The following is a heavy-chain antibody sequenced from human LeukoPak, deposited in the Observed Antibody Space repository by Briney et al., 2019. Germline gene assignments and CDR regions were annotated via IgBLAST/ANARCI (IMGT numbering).Heavy chain of an antibody. D-gene: IGHD1-14*01. Sequence: ASVKVSCKASGYTFTGYYIHWVRQAPGQGLEWMGWINPNSGATNYAQKFQGRVTMTRDTSISTAYMELSRLRSDDTAVYYCARDRTRYYYYSYMDVWGKGTAVTISS. CDR1: GYTFTGYY. V-gene: IGHV1-2*02. CDR3: ARDRTRYYYYSYMDV. CDR2: INPNSGAT. J-gene: IGHJ6*03.